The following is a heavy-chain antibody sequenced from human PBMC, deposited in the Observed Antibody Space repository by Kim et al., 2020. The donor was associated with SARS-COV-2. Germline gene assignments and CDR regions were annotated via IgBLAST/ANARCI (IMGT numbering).Heavy chain of an antibody. V-gene: IGHV1-46*01. D-gene: IGHD4-17*01. Sequence: YAQKVQGGVTMNRDTSTSTVYMELSSLRSEDTAVYYCAREGYGDYVHFDYWGQGTLVTVSS. CDR3: AREGYGDYVHFDY. J-gene: IGHJ4*02.